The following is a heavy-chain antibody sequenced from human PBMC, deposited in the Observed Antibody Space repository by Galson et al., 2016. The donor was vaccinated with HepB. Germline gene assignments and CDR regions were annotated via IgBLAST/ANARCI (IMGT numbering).Heavy chain of an antibody. D-gene: IGHD1-7*01. J-gene: IGHJ4*02. CDR2: ISYDGSNK. CDR3: AKAPNPGTTLYPLDY. CDR1: GFTFSHYG. Sequence: SLRLSCAASGFTFSHYGMHWVRQAPGKGLEWVAVISYDGSNKYSTGSVKGRFTISRDNSKNTLFLQMNSLRVEDTAVYYCAKAPNPGTTLYPLDYWGQGGLVTVSS. V-gene: IGHV3-30*18.